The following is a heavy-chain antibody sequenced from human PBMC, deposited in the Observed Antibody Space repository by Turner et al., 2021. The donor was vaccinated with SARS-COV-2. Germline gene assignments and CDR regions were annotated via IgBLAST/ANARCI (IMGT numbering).Heavy chain of an antibody. V-gene: IGHV4-39*01. J-gene: IGHJ6*02. CDR1: GGSISSSIYY. D-gene: IGHD2-2*01. Sequence: QLQLPESGPGLVKPSETLSLPCTVSGGSISSSIYYWGWIRQPPGKGLEWIGSICYSGSTYYNPSLKSRVTISVDTSKNQFSLKLSSVTAADTAVYYCARQRLVVVPAAIINGMDVWGQGTTVTVSS. CDR3: ARQRLVVVPAAIINGMDV. CDR2: ICYSGST.